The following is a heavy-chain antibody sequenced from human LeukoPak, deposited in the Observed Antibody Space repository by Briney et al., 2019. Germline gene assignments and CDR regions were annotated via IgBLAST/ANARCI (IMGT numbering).Heavy chain of an antibody. V-gene: IGHV4-59*08. D-gene: IGHD4-23*01. CDR3: ARLPLDYGDYGGFDY. CDR2: IYYTGST. Sequence: SETLSLTCTVSNGSINSYYWSWIRQSPGKGLEWIGNIYYTGSTNYNPSLKSRATISVDTSKNQFSLKLSSVTAADTAIYYCARLPLDYGDYGGFDYWGQGTLVTVST. J-gene: IGHJ4*02. CDR1: NGSINSYY.